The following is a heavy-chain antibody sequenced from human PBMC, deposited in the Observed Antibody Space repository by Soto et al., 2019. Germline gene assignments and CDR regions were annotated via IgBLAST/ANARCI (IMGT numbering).Heavy chain of an antibody. CDR2: IYFRGST. CDR3: AHRRAYCSGGTCYSIWFDP. V-gene: IGHV4-59*01. D-gene: IGHD2-15*01. CDR1: GGSISSYY. J-gene: IGHJ5*02. Sequence: SETLSLTCTVSGGSISSYYWSWIRQPPGKGLEWIGYIYFRGSTNYSPSLKSRLTITKDTSKNQVVLTMTNMDPVDTATYYCAHRRAYCSGGTCYSIWFDPWGQGTLVTVSS.